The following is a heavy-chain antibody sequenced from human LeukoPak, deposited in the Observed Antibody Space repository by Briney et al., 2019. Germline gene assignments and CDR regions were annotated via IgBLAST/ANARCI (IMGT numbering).Heavy chain of an antibody. CDR2: IYYSGST. Sequence: SETLSLTCTVSGGSISSSSYYWGWICQPPGKRLEWIGSIYYSGSTYYNPSLKSRVTISVDTSKNQFSLKLSSVTAADTAVYYCARSTADYYGSGRYNWFDPWGQGTLVTVSS. CDR1: GGSISSSSYY. V-gene: IGHV4-39*01. CDR3: ARSTADYYGSGRYNWFDP. J-gene: IGHJ5*02. D-gene: IGHD3-10*01.